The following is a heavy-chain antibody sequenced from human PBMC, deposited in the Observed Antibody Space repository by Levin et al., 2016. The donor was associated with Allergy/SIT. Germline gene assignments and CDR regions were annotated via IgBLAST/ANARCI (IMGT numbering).Heavy chain of an antibody. J-gene: IGHJ1*01. Sequence: GESLKISCAVSGFTLSSYAMSWVRQAPGRGLEWVSSDSPSGGSTYYADSVKGRISISRDDSKSTLYLQINSLKVEDTAVYYCATDSRGYYSLGYFHHWGQGTLVTVSS. CDR1: GFTLSSYA. CDR2: DSPSGGST. D-gene: IGHD3-10*01. CDR3: ATDSRGYYSLGYFHH. V-gene: IGHV3-23*01.